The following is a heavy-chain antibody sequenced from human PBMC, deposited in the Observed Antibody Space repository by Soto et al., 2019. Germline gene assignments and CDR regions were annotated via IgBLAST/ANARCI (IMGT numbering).Heavy chain of an antibody. J-gene: IGHJ3*02. V-gene: IGHV1-58*01. CDR1: GFTFTSSG. D-gene: IGHD3-10*01. Sequence: SVKVSCKTSGFTFTSSGVQWVRQARGQRLEWIGWIVVASGNTNYAQKFQERVTITRDMSTSTAYMELSSLRSEDTAVYYCAASKGDAADGFDIWGQGTMVTVS. CDR2: IVVASGNT. CDR3: AASKGDAADGFDI.